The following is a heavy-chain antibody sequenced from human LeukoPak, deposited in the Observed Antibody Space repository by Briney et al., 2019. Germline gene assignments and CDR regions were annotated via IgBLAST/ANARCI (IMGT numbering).Heavy chain of an antibody. V-gene: IGHV3-66*01. CDR1: GFTVGSNY. J-gene: IGHJ6*02. D-gene: IGHD6-6*01. CDR2: IYSGGST. Sequence: GGSLRLSCAASGFTVGSNYMSWVRQAPGKGLEWVSVIYSGGSTYYADSVKGRFTISRDNSKNTLYLQMNSLRAEDTAVYYCARARPRHYYYGMDVWGQGTTVTVSS. CDR3: ARARPRHYYYGMDV.